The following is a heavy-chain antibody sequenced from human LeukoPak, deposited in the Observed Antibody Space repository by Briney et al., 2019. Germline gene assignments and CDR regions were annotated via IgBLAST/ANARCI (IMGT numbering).Heavy chain of an antibody. Sequence: GRSLRLSCAASGFTFSNYAIHWVRQAPGKGLEWVAVISYDGSNKYYADSVKGRFTISRDNSKNALYLQMNSLRAEDTAVYYCARDAGRYFDWLGYWGQGTLVTVSS. CDR3: ARDAGRYFDWLGY. D-gene: IGHD3-9*01. CDR1: GFTFSNYA. CDR2: ISYDGSNK. V-gene: IGHV3-30-3*01. J-gene: IGHJ4*02.